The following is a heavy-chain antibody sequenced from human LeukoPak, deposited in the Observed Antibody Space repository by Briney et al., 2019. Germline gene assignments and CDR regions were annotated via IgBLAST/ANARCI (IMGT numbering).Heavy chain of an antibody. J-gene: IGHJ6*02. CDR1: GGSASSGSYY. Sequence: SETLSLTCTVSGGSASSGSYYWSWIRQPPGKGLEWFGYIYYSGSTNYNPSLKSRVTISVDTSKNQFSLKLSSVTAADTAVYYCARDSGDGYNYGPGYYGMDVWGQGTTVTVSS. D-gene: IGHD5-24*01. V-gene: IGHV4-61*01. CDR2: IYYSGST. CDR3: ARDSGDGYNYGPGYYGMDV.